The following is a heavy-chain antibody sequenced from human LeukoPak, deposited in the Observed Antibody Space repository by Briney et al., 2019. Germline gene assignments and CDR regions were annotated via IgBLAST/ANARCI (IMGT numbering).Heavy chain of an antibody. D-gene: IGHD3-22*01. Sequence: PSETLSLTCTVSGGSITSFGYYWGWIRQPPGKGLEWIGEIYHSGSTKYNPSLKSRVTISVDTSKNQFSLKLSSVTAADTAVYYCARGGTMIEGYYYMDVWGKGTTVTVSS. CDR1: GGSITSFGYY. CDR2: IYHSGST. CDR3: ARGGTMIEGYYYMDV. V-gene: IGHV4-39*07. J-gene: IGHJ6*03.